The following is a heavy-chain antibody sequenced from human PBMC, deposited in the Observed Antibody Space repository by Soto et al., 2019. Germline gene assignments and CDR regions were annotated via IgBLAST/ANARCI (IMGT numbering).Heavy chain of an antibody. CDR1: GGSISYEYYH. V-gene: IGHV4-30-4*08. Sequence: QVQLQQSGPGLVKPSQTLSLTCTVSGGSISYEYYHWTWIRQSPGKGLEWIGYIHHSGSIIYNPSFESRVTTSVFTSKNQFSLQLSSVTAADTAVYFCACEDDGGDRVYYGLDVWGQGTTVTVSS. D-gene: IGHD2-21*02. CDR3: ACEDDGGDRVYYGLDV. J-gene: IGHJ6*02. CDR2: IHHSGSI.